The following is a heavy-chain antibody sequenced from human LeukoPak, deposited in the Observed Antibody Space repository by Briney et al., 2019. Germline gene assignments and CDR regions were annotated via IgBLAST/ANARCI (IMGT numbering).Heavy chain of an antibody. CDR3: ARDRAAAAAHNWFDP. V-gene: IGHV1-18*01. Sequence: ASVKVSCKASGYTFTSYGISWVRQAPGQGLEWMGWISAYNGNTNYAQKLQGRVTMTTDTSTSTAYMELRSLRSDDTAVYYCARDRAAAAAHNWFDPWGQGTLVTVSS. J-gene: IGHJ5*02. D-gene: IGHD6-13*01. CDR2: ISAYNGNT. CDR1: GYTFTSYG.